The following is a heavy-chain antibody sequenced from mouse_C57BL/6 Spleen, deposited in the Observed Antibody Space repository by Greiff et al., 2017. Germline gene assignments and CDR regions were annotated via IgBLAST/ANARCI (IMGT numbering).Heavy chain of an antibody. V-gene: IGHV1-50*01. CDR3: ARFDYGSSYGYFDV. CDR2: IDPSDSYT. D-gene: IGHD1-1*01. Sequence: QVQLQQPGAELVKPGASVKLSCKASGYTFTSYWMQWVKQRPGPGLEWIGEIDPSDSYTNYNQKFKGKATLTVDTSSSTAYMQLSSLTSEDSAVYYCARFDYGSSYGYFDVWGTGTTVTVSS. CDR1: GYTFTSYW. J-gene: IGHJ1*03.